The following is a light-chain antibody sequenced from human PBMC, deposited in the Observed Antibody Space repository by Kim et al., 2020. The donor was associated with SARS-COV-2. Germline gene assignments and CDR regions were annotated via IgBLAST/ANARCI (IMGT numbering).Light chain of an antibody. V-gene: IGLV4-69*01. J-gene: IGLJ2*01. CDR3: QTWVTGIHVV. CDR2: LNSDGSH. CDR1: SGHSSYA. Sequence: QLVLTQSPSASASLGASVKLTCTLSSGHSSYAIAWHQQQPEKGPRYLMKLNSDGSHSKGDGIPDRFSGSSSGAERYLTISSLQSDDEADYYCQTWVTGIHVVFGGGTQLTVL.